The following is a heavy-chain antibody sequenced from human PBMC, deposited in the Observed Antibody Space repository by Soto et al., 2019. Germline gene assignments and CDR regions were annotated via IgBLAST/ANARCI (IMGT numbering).Heavy chain of an antibody. CDR2: IYYTGST. D-gene: IGHD2-2*01. J-gene: IGHJ4*02. CDR3: AGHGSYIEVVPAAIGH. Sequence: PSETLSLTCTVSGGSISGSNYYWGWIRQPPGKGLEWIGSIYYTGSTYYNPSLKSRVTISVDTSTNQYSLNLNSVTAADTAMYFCAGHGSYIEVVPAAIGHWGQGTLVTVSS. V-gene: IGHV4-39*01. CDR1: GGSISGSNYY.